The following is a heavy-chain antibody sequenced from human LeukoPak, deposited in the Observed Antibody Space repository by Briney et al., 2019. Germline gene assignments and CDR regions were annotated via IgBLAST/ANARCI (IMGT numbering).Heavy chain of an antibody. J-gene: IGHJ3*02. Sequence: GGSLRLSCAASGFTFSSYEMNWVRQAPGKGLEWVSYISSSGSTIYYADSVKGRFTISRDNAKNSLYLQMNSLRAEDTAVYYCARPVSARGAFDIWGQGTMVTVS. V-gene: IGHV3-48*03. CDR3: ARPVSARGAFDI. D-gene: IGHD3-10*01. CDR1: GFTFSSYE. CDR2: ISSSGSTI.